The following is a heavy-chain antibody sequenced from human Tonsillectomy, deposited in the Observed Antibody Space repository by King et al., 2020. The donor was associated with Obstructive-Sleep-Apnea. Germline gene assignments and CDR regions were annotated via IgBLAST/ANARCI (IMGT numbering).Heavy chain of an antibody. J-gene: IGHJ4*02. CDR2: ISGSGGST. Sequence: VQLVESGGGLVQPGGSRRLSCAASGFTFSNYAMSWVRQAPGKGLEWVSAISGSGGSTYYADSVKGRFSISRDNSKNTLYLQMNSLRAGDTAVYYCAKDPYTENYDGYFDYWGQGTLVTVSS. CDR1: GFTFSNYA. CDR3: AKDPYTENYDGYFDY. V-gene: IGHV3-23*04. D-gene: IGHD1-26*01.